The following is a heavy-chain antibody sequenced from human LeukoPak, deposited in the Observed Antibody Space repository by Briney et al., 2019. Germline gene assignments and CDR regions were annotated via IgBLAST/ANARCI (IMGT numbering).Heavy chain of an antibody. V-gene: IGHV3-33*01. CDR2: IWYDGSNK. Sequence: GRSLRLSCAASGFTFSSYGMHWVRQAPGKGLEWVAVIWYDGSNKYYADSVKGRFTISRDNSKNTLYLQMNSLRAEDTAVYYCARDMSVAGQYYYYGMDVWGQGTTVTVSS. CDR3: ARDMSVAGQYYYYGMDV. J-gene: IGHJ6*02. D-gene: IGHD6-19*01. CDR1: GFTFSSYG.